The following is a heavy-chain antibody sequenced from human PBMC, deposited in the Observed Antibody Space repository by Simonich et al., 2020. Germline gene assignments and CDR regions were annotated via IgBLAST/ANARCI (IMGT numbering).Heavy chain of an antibody. CDR3: ARQRDNWFDP. Sequence: EVQLVQSGAEVNKPWESLKISCKGSGYSFTSYWIGWVRQMPGKGLEWMGIIYPCDSDTRYTPSFQGQVTISADKAISTAYLKWSSLKASDTAMYYCARQRDNWFDPWGQGTLVTVSS. V-gene: IGHV5-51*01. CDR2: IYPCDSDT. J-gene: IGHJ5*02. CDR1: GYSFTSYW.